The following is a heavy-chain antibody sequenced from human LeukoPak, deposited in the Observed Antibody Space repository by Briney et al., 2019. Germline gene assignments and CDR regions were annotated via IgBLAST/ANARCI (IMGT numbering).Heavy chain of an antibody. D-gene: IGHD3-22*01. V-gene: IGHV3-23*01. J-gene: IGHJ4*02. CDR1: GFTLSSYA. CDR3: AKRPQVGSGYHPDY. CDR2: ISGSGGST. Sequence: GGSLRLSCAASGFTLSSYAMSWVRQAPGKGLEWVSVISGSGGSTYYADSVKGRFTISRDNSKNTLYVQMNSLRAEDTAVYYCAKRPQVGSGYHPDYWGQGTLVTVSS.